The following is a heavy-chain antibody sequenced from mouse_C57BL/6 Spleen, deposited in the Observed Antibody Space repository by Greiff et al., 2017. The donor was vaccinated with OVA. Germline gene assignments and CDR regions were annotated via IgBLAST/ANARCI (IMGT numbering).Heavy chain of an antibody. J-gene: IGHJ4*01. D-gene: IGHD2-4*01. CDR2: INPNNGGT. Sequence: VQLQQSGPELVKPGASVKISCKASGYTFTDYYMNWVKQSHGKSLEWIGDINPNNGGTSYNQKFKGKATLTVDKSSSTAYMELRSLTSEDSAVYYCARHSYYDYYYAMDYWGQGTSVTVSS. CDR3: ARHSYYDYYYAMDY. V-gene: IGHV1-26*01. CDR1: GYTFTDYY.